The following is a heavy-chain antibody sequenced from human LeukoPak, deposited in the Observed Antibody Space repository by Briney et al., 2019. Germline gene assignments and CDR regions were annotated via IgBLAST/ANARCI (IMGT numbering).Heavy chain of an antibody. Sequence: ASAKVSCKDSGYTFTSYGISWVRQAPGRGLEWVGWISAYNGNTNYAQKLQGRVTMTTDTSTSTAYMELRSLRSDDTAVYYCARNWNDATEIKFDYWGQGTLVTVSS. J-gene: IGHJ4*02. CDR3: ARNWNDATEIKFDY. CDR1: GYTFTSYG. D-gene: IGHD1-1*01. V-gene: IGHV1-18*01. CDR2: ISAYNGNT.